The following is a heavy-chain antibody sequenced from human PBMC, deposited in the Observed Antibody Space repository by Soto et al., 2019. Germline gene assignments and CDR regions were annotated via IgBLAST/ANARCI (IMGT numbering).Heavy chain of an antibody. CDR2: IFGYDDK. V-gene: IGHV2-5*05. J-gene: IGHJ4*02. CDR3: AHRVLRTVFGLVTTTAIYFDF. CDR1: DFSLITRGLV. D-gene: IGHD3-3*01. Sequence: QITLKESGPTVVKPTETLTLTCTFPDFSLITRGLVVAGVGRSPGKPPGCLAPIFGYDDKRYGTSLKSRLTITKDTSKNQVVLTMANVDPADTATYYCAHRVLRTVFGLVTTTAIYFDFWGQGTPVVVSS.